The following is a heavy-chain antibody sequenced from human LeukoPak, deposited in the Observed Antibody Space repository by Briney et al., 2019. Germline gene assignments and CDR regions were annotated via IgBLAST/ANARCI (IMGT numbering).Heavy chain of an antibody. CDR1: GFTFSSYA. V-gene: IGHV3-23*01. CDR3: ARTRGSRSTNYDY. J-gene: IGHJ4*02. D-gene: IGHD6-13*01. CDR2: ISGSGGST. Sequence: GGSLRLSCAASGFTFSSYAMSWVRQAPGKGLERDSAISGSGGSTYYADSVKGRFTISRDNSKNTLYLQMNSLRAEDTAVYYCARTRGSRSTNYDYWGQGTLVTVSS.